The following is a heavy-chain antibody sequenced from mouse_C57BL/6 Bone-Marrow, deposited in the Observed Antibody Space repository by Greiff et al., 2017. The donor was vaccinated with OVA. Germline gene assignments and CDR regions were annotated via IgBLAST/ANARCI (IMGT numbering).Heavy chain of an antibody. V-gene: IGHV1-59*01. CDR1: GYTFTSYW. J-gene: IGHJ3*01. CDR2: IDPSDSYT. D-gene: IGHD2-4*01. Sequence: QVQLKQPGAELVRPGTSVKLSCKASGYTFTSYWMHWVKQRPGQGLEWIGVIDPSDSYTNYNQKFKGKATLTVDPSSRAAYMRVSSLTSEDSAVYYCERGGAMGLRRRAWFAYWGQGTLVTVSA. CDR3: ERGGAMGLRRRAWFAY.